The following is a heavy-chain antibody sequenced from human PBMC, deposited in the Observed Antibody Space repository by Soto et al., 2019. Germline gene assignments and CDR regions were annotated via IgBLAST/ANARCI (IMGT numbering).Heavy chain of an antibody. CDR1: GGSISSGGYY. J-gene: IGHJ4*02. CDR2: IYYSGST. D-gene: IGHD3-3*01. V-gene: IGHV4-31*03. Sequence: TLSLTCTVSGGSISSGGYYWSWIRQHPGKGLEWIGYIYYSGSTYYNPSLKSRVTISVDTSKNQFSLKLSSVTAADTAVYYCARKSEVEWLPHFDYWGQGTLVTVSS. CDR3: ARKSEVEWLPHFDY.